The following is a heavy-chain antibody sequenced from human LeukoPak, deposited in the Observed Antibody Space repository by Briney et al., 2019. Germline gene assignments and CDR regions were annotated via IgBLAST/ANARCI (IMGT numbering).Heavy chain of an antibody. CDR3: ARDEAILTGYYGAFDY. CDR2: IIPILGIA. CDR1: GGTFSSYA. V-gene: IGHV1-69*04. J-gene: IGHJ4*02. Sequence: GASVKVSCKASGGTFSSYAISWVRQAPGQGLEWMGRIIPILGIANYAQKFQGRVTITADKSTSTAYMELSSLRSEDTAVYYCARDEAILTGYYGAFDYWGQGTLVTISS. D-gene: IGHD3-9*01.